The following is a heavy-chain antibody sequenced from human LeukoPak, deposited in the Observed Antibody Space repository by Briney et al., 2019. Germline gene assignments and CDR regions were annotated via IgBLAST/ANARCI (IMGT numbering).Heavy chain of an antibody. D-gene: IGHD2-2*01. Sequence: PSETLSLTCAVYGESFSGYYWSWIRQPPGKGLEWIGEINHSGSTNYNPSLKSRVTISVDTSKNQLSLKLSSVTAADTAVYYCARGGCSSTSCYSADFDYWGQGTLVTVSS. CDR3: ARGGCSSTSCYSADFDY. V-gene: IGHV4-34*01. J-gene: IGHJ4*02. CDR2: INHSGST. CDR1: GESFSGYY.